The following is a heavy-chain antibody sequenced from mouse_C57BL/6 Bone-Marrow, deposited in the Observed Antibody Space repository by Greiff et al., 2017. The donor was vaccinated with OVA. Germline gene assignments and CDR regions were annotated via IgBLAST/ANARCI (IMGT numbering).Heavy chain of an antibody. D-gene: IGHD1-1*01. J-gene: IGHJ3*01. CDR2: IYPGNSDT. CDR1: GYTFTSYW. CDR3: TRKVHYYGSSFAY. V-gene: IGHV1-5*01. Sequence: EVQLQQSGTVLARPGASVKMSCKTSGYTFTSYWMHWVKQRPGQGLEWIGAIYPGNSDTSYNQKFKGKAKLTAVTSASTAYMELSSLTNEDSAVYYCTRKVHYYGSSFAYWGQGTLVTVSA.